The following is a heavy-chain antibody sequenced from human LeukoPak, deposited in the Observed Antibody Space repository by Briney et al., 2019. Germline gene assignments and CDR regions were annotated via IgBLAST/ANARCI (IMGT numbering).Heavy chain of an antibody. Sequence: GGSLRLSCAASGFTFSSYWMHWVRQAPGKGLVWVSRINSDGSSTSYADSVKGRFTISRDNANNSLYLQMNSLRVEDTAVYYCARTGGQLLYRYFDYWGQGTLVTVSS. D-gene: IGHD2-2*02. V-gene: IGHV3-74*01. CDR2: INSDGSST. CDR3: ARTGGQLLYRYFDY. J-gene: IGHJ4*02. CDR1: GFTFSSYW.